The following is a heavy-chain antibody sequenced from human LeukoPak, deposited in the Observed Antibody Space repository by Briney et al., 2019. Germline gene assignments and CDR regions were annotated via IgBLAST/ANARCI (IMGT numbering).Heavy chain of an antibody. CDR3: ARGGFGELLYAFDY. CDR1: GGTFSSYA. V-gene: IGHV1-69*01. J-gene: IGHJ4*02. Sequence: ASVKVSCKASGGTFSSYAISWVRQAPGQGLEWMGGIIPIFGTANYAQKFQGGVTITADESTSTAYMELSSLRSEDTAVYYCARGGFGELLYAFDYWGQGTLVTVSS. D-gene: IGHD3-10*01. CDR2: IIPIFGTA.